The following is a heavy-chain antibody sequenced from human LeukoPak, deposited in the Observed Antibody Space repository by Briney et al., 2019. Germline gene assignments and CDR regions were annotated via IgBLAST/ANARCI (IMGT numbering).Heavy chain of an antibody. D-gene: IGHD5-12*01. CDR2: ISYDGSNK. CDR3: AKDPLYSGYHPVGHYYFDY. J-gene: IGHJ4*02. Sequence: PGGSLRLSCAASGFTFSSYGMHWVRQAPGKGLEWVAVISYDGSNKYYADSVKGRFTISRDNSKNTLYLQMNSLRAEDTAVYYCAKDPLYSGYHPVGHYYFDYWGQGTLVTVSS. V-gene: IGHV3-30*18. CDR1: GFTFSSYG.